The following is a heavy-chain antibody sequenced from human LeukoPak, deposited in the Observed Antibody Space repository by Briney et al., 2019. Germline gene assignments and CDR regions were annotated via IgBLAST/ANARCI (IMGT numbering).Heavy chain of an antibody. Sequence: SETLSLTCTVSGGSISSYYWSWIRQPPGKGLEWIGYIYYSGSTNYNPSLKSRVTISVDTSKNQFSLKLSSVTAADTAVYYCARLLYGDYVFFYYWGQGTLVTVSS. CDR3: ARLLYGDYVFFYY. CDR2: IYYSGST. V-gene: IGHV4-59*08. D-gene: IGHD4-17*01. J-gene: IGHJ4*02. CDR1: GGSISSYY.